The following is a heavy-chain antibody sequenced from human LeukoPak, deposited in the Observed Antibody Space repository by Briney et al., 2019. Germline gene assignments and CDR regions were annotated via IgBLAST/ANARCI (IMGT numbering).Heavy chain of an antibody. Sequence: PGGSLRLSFATSGFPFSDYWMTWVRQAPGKGLEWVANIKEDGSEKNYVDSVKGRFTISRDNAKNSLYLQMNSLRAEDTAIYYCARDWGAAGLWDYWGQGTLVTVSS. CDR2: IKEDGSEK. V-gene: IGHV3-7*05. CDR1: GFPFSDYW. CDR3: ARDWGAAGLWDY. J-gene: IGHJ4*02. D-gene: IGHD6-13*01.